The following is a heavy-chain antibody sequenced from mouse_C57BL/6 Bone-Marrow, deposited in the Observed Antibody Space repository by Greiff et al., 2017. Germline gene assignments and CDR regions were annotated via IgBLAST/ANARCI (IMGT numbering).Heavy chain of an antibody. CDR3: AVNYYLDY. CDR2: IHPNSGST. CDR1: GYTFTSYC. V-gene: IGHV1-64*01. Sequence: QVQLQQPGAELVKPGASVKLSCKASGYTFTSYCMHWVKQRPGQGLEWIGMIHPNSGSTNYNEKFKSKATLTVDKSSSTAYMQLNSLTSEDAAVXYCAVNYYLDYWGKGTTLTDSS. D-gene: IGHD1-3*01. J-gene: IGHJ2*01.